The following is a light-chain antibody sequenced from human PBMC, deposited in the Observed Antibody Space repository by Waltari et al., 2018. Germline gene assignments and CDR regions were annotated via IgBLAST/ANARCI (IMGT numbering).Light chain of an antibody. Sequence: VMTQSPATLFVSPGEGATLSCRASQSISRHVAWYHQKSGQAPRLLIFDASARATGIPARFSGSGSGTEFTLTISSLQSEDVGVYYCQQYNNWPTLTFGGGTKVEIK. CDR2: DAS. V-gene: IGKV3D-15*01. CDR1: QSISRH. CDR3: QQYNNWPTLT. J-gene: IGKJ4*01.